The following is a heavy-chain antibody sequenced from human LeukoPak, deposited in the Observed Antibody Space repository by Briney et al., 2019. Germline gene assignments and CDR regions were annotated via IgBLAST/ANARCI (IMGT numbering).Heavy chain of an antibody. J-gene: IGHJ6*02. Sequence: PGGSLRLSCAASGFTVSSNYMSWVRQAPGKGLEWVSVIYSGGSTYYADSVKGRFTISRDNSKNTLYLQTNSLRAEDTAVYYCARGSVFRYGMDVWGQGTTVTVSS. D-gene: IGHD3-3*02. V-gene: IGHV3-66*02. CDR3: ARGSVFRYGMDV. CDR1: GFTVSSNY. CDR2: IYSGGST.